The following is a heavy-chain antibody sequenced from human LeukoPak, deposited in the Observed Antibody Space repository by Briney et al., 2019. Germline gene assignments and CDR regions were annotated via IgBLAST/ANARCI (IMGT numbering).Heavy chain of an antibody. CDR2: IRSKAYGGTI. CDR1: GFTFGDYG. V-gene: IGHV3-49*03. J-gene: IGHJ1*01. D-gene: IGHD3-22*01. Sequence: QAGGSLRLSCTASGFTFGDYGMSWFRQAPGKGLEWVGGIRSKAYGGTIEYAASVKARFTISRDDSKSIAYLQMNSLKTEDTAVYYCTRDQPGYYDRSGYSWGYFQHWGQGTLVTVSS. CDR3: TRDQPGYYDRSGYSWGYFQH.